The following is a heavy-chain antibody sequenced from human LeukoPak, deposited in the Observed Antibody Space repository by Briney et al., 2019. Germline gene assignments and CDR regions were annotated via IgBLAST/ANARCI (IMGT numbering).Heavy chain of an antibody. V-gene: IGHV1-18*01. Sequence: ASVNVYCNASGYTFPSYGISWVRQAPGQGLEWMGCIISYNDNTNHAQQLQCRVTMTTDTSTSHAYMALRSLRSDDTAVYYCARSYYGSRSHYADYWGQGPLVPVSS. D-gene: IGHD3-10*01. CDR1: GYTFPSYG. CDR2: IISYNDNT. J-gene: IGHJ4*02. CDR3: ARSYYGSRSHYADY.